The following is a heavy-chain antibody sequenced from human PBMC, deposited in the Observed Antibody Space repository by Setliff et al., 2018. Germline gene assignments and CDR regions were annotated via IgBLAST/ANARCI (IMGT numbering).Heavy chain of an antibody. CDR2: IYWDDDK. CDR1: GFSPSTYGVS. Sequence: ESGPTLVNPTQTLTLTCTFSGFSPSTYGVSVGWIRQPPGKALEWLALIYWDDDKRYSPSLKSRVTITKDTSKNQVVLTMTGMDPVDAATYYCARTFYYDDSGSNRLLYYFDYWGQGALVTSPQ. V-gene: IGHV2-5*02. J-gene: IGHJ4*02. D-gene: IGHD3-22*01. CDR3: ARTFYYDDSGSNRLLYYFDY.